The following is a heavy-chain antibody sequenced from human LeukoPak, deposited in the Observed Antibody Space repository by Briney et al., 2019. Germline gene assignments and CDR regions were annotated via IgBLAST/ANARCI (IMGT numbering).Heavy chain of an antibody. D-gene: IGHD6-19*01. CDR3: AKDLWQWQAPPYNWFDP. V-gene: IGHV3-30*18. J-gene: IGHJ5*02. Sequence: GGSLRLSCAASGFTFSSYGMHWVRQAPGKGLVWVAVISYDGSNTYYADSVKGRFTISRDNSKDTLYLQMNSLRAEDTAVYYCAKDLWQWQAPPYNWFDPWGQGTLVTVSS. CDR2: ISYDGSNT. CDR1: GFTFSSYG.